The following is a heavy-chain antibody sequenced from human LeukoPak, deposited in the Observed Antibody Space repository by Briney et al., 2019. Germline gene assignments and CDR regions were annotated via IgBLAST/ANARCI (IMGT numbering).Heavy chain of an antibody. D-gene: IGHD3-22*01. CDR3: ARELSGYGASDY. J-gene: IGHJ4*02. Sequence: PSQTLSLTCSVSGGSIGSGDYYWSRIRQHPGQGLEWIGYIYYSGSNYYNPSPKSRVTISVDTSKNQFSLKLSSVTAADTAVYYCARELSGYGASDYWGQGTLVTVSS. CDR2: IYYSGSN. V-gene: IGHV4-31*03. CDR1: GGSIGSGDYY.